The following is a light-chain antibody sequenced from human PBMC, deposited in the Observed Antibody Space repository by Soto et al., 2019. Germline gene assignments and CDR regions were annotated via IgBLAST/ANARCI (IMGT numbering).Light chain of an antibody. CDR3: QQYNSYVLT. Sequence: DIQMTQSPSTLSASVGDRVTITCRASQSISSWLAWYQQKPGEAPKLLIYDASSLESGVPSRFSGSGSGTEFTLTISSLQPDDFATYYCQQYNSYVLTFGGGTKVEIK. CDR1: QSISSW. CDR2: DAS. J-gene: IGKJ4*01. V-gene: IGKV1-5*01.